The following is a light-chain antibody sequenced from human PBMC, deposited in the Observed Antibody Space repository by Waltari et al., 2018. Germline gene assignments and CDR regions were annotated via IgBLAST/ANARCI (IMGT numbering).Light chain of an antibody. CDR3: QQRRTWPLT. V-gene: IGKV3-11*01. CDR2: YVS. CDR1: QSVHNY. Sequence: DIVLTQSPAILSLSPGERASLSCRASQSVHNYLAWYQQKPGQAPRLLIYYVSNRATDIPARFSGSGFATDFTLTISSLEPEDFAVYYCQQRRTWPLTFGGGTKVEIK. J-gene: IGKJ4*01.